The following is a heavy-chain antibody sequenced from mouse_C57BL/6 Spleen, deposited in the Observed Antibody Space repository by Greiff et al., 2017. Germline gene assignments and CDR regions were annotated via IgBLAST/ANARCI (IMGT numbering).Heavy chain of an antibody. CDR1: GYTFTSYW. Sequence: QVQLQQPGAELVMPGASVKLSCKASGYTFTSYWMHWVQQRPGQGLEWIGEIDPSDSYTNYKHKFKGKSTLTVDKSSRKTYMQLSGLTAEDSAVYYCGYSNCGGFAYWGQGTLVTVSA. J-gene: IGHJ3*01. CDR3: GYSNCGGFAY. D-gene: IGHD2-5*01. CDR2: IDPSDSYT. V-gene: IGHV1-69*01.